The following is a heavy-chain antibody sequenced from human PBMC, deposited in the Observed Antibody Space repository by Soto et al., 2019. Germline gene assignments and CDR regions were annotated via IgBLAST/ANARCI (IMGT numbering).Heavy chain of an antibody. V-gene: IGHV1-69*02. CDR2: IIPILGIA. CDR3: ARGIAAAGDY. CDR1: GGTFSSYT. D-gene: IGHD6-13*01. J-gene: IGHJ4*02. Sequence: QVQLVQSGAEVKKPGSSVKVSCKASGGTFSSYTISWVRQAPGQGLEWMGRIIPILGIANYAQKFQGRVTNTADNSTSTAYMELSSLRSEDTAVYYCARGIAAAGDYWGQGTLVTVSS.